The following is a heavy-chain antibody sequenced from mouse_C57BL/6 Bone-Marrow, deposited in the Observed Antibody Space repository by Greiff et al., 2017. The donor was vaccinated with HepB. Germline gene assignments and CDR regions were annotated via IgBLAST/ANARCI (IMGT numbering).Heavy chain of an antibody. V-gene: IGHV1-64*01. CDR1: GYTFTSYW. CDR3: ARHDYDDAMDY. J-gene: IGHJ4*01. Sequence: VQLQQPGAELVKPGASVKLSCKASGYTFTSYWMHWVKQRPGQGLEWIGMIHPNSGSTNYNEKFKSKATLTVDKSSSTAYMQLSSLTSEDSAVYYCARHDYDDAMDYWGQGTSVTVSS. D-gene: IGHD2-4*01. CDR2: IHPNSGST.